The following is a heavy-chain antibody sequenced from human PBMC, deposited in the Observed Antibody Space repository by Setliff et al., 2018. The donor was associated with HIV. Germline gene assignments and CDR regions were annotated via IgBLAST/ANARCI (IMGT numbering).Heavy chain of an antibody. V-gene: IGHV4-34*01. Sequence: SETLSLTCAVYGGSFSGYYWSWIRQPPGKGLEWIGEINHSGSTSYNPSLKSRVTISVDTSKNQFSLKLTSVTAADTAVYYCARSWGSGSYPYWGQGTLVTFSS. D-gene: IGHD3-10*01. CDR3: ARSWGSGSYPY. CDR2: INHSGST. CDR1: GGSFSGYY. J-gene: IGHJ4*02.